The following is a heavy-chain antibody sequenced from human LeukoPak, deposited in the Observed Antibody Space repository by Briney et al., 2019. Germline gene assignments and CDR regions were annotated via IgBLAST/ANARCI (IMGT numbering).Heavy chain of an antibody. CDR1: GYTFTSYD. CDR2: MNPNSGNT. CDR3: ARGMYSSSSIYYYYYMDV. Sequence: ASVKVSCKASGYTFTSYDINWVRQATRQGLEWMGWMNPNSGNTGYAQKFQGRVTMTRNTSISTAYMELSSLRSEDTAVYYCARGMYSSSSIYYYYYMDVWGKGTTVTVSS. J-gene: IGHJ6*03. V-gene: IGHV1-8*01. D-gene: IGHD6-6*01.